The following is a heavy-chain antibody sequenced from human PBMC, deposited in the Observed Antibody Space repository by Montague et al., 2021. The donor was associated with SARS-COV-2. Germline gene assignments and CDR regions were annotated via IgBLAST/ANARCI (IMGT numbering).Heavy chain of an antibody. CDR1: GFPLSSYW. CDR2: INSDGSNT. V-gene: IGHV3-74*01. CDR3: ARYYVSGNYGFDL. J-gene: IGHJ3*01. D-gene: IGHD3-10*01. Sequence: SLRLSCAASGFPLSSYWMHWVRQALGKGLVWVSRINSDGSNTNYADSVKGRFTISRDNAKNTLYLQMISLRAEDTAVYYCARYYVSGNYGFDLWGQGTMVTVSS.